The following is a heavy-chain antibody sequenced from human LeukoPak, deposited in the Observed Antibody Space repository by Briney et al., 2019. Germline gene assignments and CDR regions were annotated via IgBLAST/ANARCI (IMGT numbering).Heavy chain of an antibody. CDR2: IDPKSGVR. CDR3: ARGKYRNAVDY. V-gene: IGHV1-2*06. J-gene: IGHJ4*02. Sequence: ASVKVSCKASGYTFTDHYIHWVRQAPGQGLEWMGRIDPKSGVRDYPRKFQARVAMTRDTSINTVYMELSNLRSDDTAVYYCARGKYRNAVDYWGQGTRVTVST. D-gene: IGHD5-18*01. CDR1: GYTFTDHY.